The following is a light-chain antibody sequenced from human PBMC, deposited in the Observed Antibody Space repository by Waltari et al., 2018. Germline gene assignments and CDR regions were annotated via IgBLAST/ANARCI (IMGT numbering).Light chain of an antibody. CDR3: QQYNNWPLT. Sequence: EIVMTQSPATLSVSPGARATLSCRASQSVSSNLAWYQQKPGQAPRLLIYGASTRATGIPARFSGSGSGTEFTLTISSLQSEDFAVYYCQQYNNWPLTFGGGTKVEIK. V-gene: IGKV3-15*01. J-gene: IGKJ4*01. CDR1: QSVSSN. CDR2: GAS.